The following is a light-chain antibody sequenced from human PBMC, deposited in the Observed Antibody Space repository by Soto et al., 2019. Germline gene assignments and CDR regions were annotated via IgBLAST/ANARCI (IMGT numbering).Light chain of an antibody. Sequence: EIVLTQSPATLSLPPGERATLSCRASQSVSSYLAWYQQKPGQAPRLLIYGASSRATGIPDRFSGSGSGTDFTLTISRLEPEDFSVFYCQQYGTSEIIFGQGTRLEIK. CDR1: QSVSSY. V-gene: IGKV3-20*01. CDR3: QQYGTSEII. J-gene: IGKJ5*01. CDR2: GAS.